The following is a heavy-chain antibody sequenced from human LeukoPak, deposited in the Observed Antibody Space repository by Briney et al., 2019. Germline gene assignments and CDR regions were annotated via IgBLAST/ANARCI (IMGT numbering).Heavy chain of an antibody. CDR3: ARQSYSSSPFDY. CDR2: IIPIFGTA. V-gene: IGHV1-69*13. CDR1: GGTFSSYA. Sequence: SVKVSCKASGGTFSSYAISWVRQAPGQGLEWMGGIIPIFGTANYAQKFQGRVTITADESTSTAYMELSSLRPEDTAVYYCARQSYSSSPFDYWGQGTLVTVSS. J-gene: IGHJ4*02. D-gene: IGHD6-13*01.